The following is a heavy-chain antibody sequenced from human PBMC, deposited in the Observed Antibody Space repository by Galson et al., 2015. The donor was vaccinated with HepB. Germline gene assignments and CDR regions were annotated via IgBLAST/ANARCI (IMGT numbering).Heavy chain of an antibody. Sequence: SVKVSCKASGYTFTSYAMHWVRQAPGQRLEWMGWINAGNGNTKYSQKFQGRVTITADESTSTAYMELSSLRSEDTAVYYCARDAAVYCSSTSCYWVSSYYYYGMDVWGQGTTVTVSS. CDR3: ARDAAVYCSSTSCYWVSSYYYYGMDV. V-gene: IGHV1-3*01. CDR2: INAGNGNT. CDR1: GYTFTSYA. D-gene: IGHD2-2*01. J-gene: IGHJ6*02.